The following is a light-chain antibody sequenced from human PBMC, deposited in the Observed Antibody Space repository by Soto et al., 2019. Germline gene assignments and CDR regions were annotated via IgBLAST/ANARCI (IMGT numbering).Light chain of an antibody. CDR1: INDVGGYNY. Sequence: QSALTQPRSVSGSPGQSVTISCTGTINDVGGYNYVSWYQQHPGKAPRFMIYDVNQRPSGVPDRFSGSKSGNTASLTISGLQAEDEADYYCCSYVGSFNYMLFGGGTKVTVL. CDR2: DVN. V-gene: IGLV2-11*01. J-gene: IGLJ3*02. CDR3: CSYVGSFNYML.